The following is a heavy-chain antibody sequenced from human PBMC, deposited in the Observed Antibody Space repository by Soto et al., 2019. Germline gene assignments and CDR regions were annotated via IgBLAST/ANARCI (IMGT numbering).Heavy chain of an antibody. J-gene: IGHJ4*02. CDR1: GYTFTNNS. CDR3: ARDTTDSSGYFDY. CDR2: INPNGGST. D-gene: IGHD3-22*01. V-gene: IGHV1-46*01. Sequence: GASVKVSCKASGYTFTNNSMHWVLQAPGQGLEWMGLINPNGGSTFYAQKFQGRVTMTRDTSTGTVYMDLSSLRSDDTAVYYCARDTTDSSGYFDYWGQGTLVTVSS.